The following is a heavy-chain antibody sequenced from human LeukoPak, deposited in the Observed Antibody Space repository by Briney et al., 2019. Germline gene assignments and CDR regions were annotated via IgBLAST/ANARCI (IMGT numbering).Heavy chain of an antibody. D-gene: IGHD5-12*01. CDR2: IYHSGST. CDR1: GYSISSGYY. V-gene: IGHV4-38-2*02. J-gene: IGHJ4*02. Sequence: SETLSLTCTVSGYSISSGYYWGWIRQPPGKGLEWIGSIYHSGSTYYNPSLKSRVTISVDTSKNQFSPKLSSVTAADTAVYYCARDATISPSLDYWGQGTLVTVSS. CDR3: ARDATISPSLDY.